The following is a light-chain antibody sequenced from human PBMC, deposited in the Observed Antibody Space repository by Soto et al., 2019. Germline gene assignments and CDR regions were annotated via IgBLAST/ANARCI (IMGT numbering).Light chain of an antibody. V-gene: IGLV2-11*01. CDR2: DVS. Sequence: QSVLTQPASVSGSPGQSITISCTGTSSDVGANIFVSWYQQHPGKVPKLMIYDVSKRPSGVPDRFSGSKSGNTASLTISGLQAEDEADYYCCSYAGSYTGVFGGGTKLTVL. CDR1: SSDVGANIF. J-gene: IGLJ3*02. CDR3: CSYAGSYTGV.